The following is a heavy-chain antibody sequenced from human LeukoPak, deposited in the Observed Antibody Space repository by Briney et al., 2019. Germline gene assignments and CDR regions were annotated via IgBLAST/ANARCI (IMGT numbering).Heavy chain of an antibody. Sequence: ASVKVSCKVSGGTFSSYAISWVRQAPGQGLEWMGGIIPIFGTANYAQKFQGRVTITTDESTSTAYMELSSLRSEDTAVYYCASLLWFGELFPFDYWGQGTLVTVSS. CDR3: ASLLWFGELFPFDY. J-gene: IGHJ4*02. V-gene: IGHV1-69*05. D-gene: IGHD3-10*01. CDR1: GGTFSSYA. CDR2: IIPIFGTA.